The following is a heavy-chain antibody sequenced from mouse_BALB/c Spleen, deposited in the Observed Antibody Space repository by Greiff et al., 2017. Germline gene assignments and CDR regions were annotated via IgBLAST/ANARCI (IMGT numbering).Heavy chain of an antibody. J-gene: IGHJ2*01. Sequence: EVKLVESGPGLVKPSQSLSLTCTVTGYSITSDYAWNWIRQFPGNKLEWMGYISYSGSTSYNPSLKSRISITRDTSKNQFFLQLNSVTTEDTATYYCATIYYDYDVYWGQGTTLTVSS. CDR1: GYSITSDYA. CDR3: ATIYYDYDVY. D-gene: IGHD2-4*01. CDR2: ISYSGST. V-gene: IGHV3-2*02.